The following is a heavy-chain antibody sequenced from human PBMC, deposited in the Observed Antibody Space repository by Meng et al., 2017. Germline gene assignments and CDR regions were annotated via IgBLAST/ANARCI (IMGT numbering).Heavy chain of an antibody. Sequence: VELVESGGGLVQPGGSLGLSWAASGFTCNNYWMHWVRQVPGKGLVWVSRISGDGSITNYADSVKGRFTISRDNAKNTLYLQMNSLGPEDTAVYCCLDEAPRSDYWGQGSLVTVSS. V-gene: IGHV3-74*01. CDR3: LDEAPRSDY. D-gene: IGHD1-1*01. CDR2: ISGDGSIT. J-gene: IGHJ4*02. CDR1: GFTCNNYW.